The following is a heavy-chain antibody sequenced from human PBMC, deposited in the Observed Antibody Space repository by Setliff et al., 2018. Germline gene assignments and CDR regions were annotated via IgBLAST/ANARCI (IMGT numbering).Heavy chain of an antibody. CDR2: INLNTGNI. CDR3: ARDPLGLEDITLFDY. D-gene: IGHD3-16*01. Sequence: AASVKVSCKASGFSFTDYLMNWMRQAPEQGLEWMGRINLNTGNIFYAQEFQGRVTLTRDTSTSTAYMELTGLRYDDTAIYYCARDPLGLEDITLFDYWGQGTPVTVSS. V-gene: IGHV1-2*02. CDR1: GFSFTDYL. J-gene: IGHJ4*02.